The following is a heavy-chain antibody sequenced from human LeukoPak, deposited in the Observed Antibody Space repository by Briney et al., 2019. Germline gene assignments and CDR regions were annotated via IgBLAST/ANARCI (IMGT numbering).Heavy chain of an antibody. CDR2: ISGSGGST. CDR3: AKSYSSSWTVDAFDY. CDR1: GFTFSSYA. V-gene: IGHV3-23*01. D-gene: IGHD6-13*01. J-gene: IGHJ4*02. Sequence: GGSLRLSCAASGFTFSSYAMSWVRQAPGKGLEWVSAISGSGGSTYYADSVKGRFTISRDNSKNTLYLQMNSMRAEDTAVYYCAKSYSSSWTVDAFDYWGQGTLVTVSS.